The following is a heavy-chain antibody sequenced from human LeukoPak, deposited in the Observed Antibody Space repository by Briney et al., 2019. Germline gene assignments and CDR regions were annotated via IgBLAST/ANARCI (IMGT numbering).Heavy chain of an antibody. V-gene: IGHV3-23*01. CDR2: ISDSGGST. D-gene: IGHD5-24*01. CDR1: GFTFSNYA. CDR3: AKDHELIEMATRGFFDY. Sequence: GGSLRLSRAASGFTFSNYAMGWVRQAPGKGLEWVSAISDSGGSTLYADSVKGRFTISRDNSKNTVYLQIQSLGAEDTAVYYCAKDHELIEMATRGFFDYWGPGTQVAVCS. J-gene: IGHJ4*02.